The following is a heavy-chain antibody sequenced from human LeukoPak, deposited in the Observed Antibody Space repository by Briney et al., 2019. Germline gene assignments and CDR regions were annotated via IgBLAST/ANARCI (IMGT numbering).Heavy chain of an antibody. D-gene: IGHD3-16*02. CDR3: ARGYDYVWGSYRYQPRGFDY. V-gene: IGHV4-31*11. Sequence: PSETLSLTCAVYGGSFSGYYWSWIRQHPGKGLEWIGYIYYSGSTYYNPSLKSRVTISVDTSKNQFSLKLSSVTAADTAVHYCARGYDYVWGSYRYQPRGFDYWGQGTLVTVSS. CDR2: IYYSGST. J-gene: IGHJ4*02. CDR1: GGSFSGYY.